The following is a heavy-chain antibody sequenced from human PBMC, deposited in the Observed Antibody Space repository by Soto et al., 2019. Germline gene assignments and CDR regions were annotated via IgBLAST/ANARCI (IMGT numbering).Heavy chain of an antibody. J-gene: IGHJ4*02. CDR1: GFTFSSYS. CDR3: AREHGSWYDFGY. CDR2: ISSSSSYI. V-gene: IGHV3-21*01. D-gene: IGHD6-13*01. Sequence: EVQLVESGGGLVKPGGSLRLSCAASGFTFSSYSMNWVRQAPGKGLEWVSSISSSSSYIYYADSVKGRFTISRDNAKNSLYLQMNSLRAEDTAVYYCAREHGSWYDFGYWGQGTLVTVSS.